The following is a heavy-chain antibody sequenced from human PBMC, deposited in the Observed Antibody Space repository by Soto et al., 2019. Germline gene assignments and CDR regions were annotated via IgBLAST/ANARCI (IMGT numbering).Heavy chain of an antibody. D-gene: IGHD3-22*01. CDR1: GFTFSSHG. V-gene: IGHV3-23*01. CDR3: ARPNTYYYDSSGYQRPRYAFDI. CDR2: ISGSGGTT. J-gene: IGHJ3*02. Sequence: PGGSLRLSCAASGFTFSSHGMSWVRQAPGKGLEWVSVISGSGGTTYYADSVKGRFTISRDNSKNTLYLQMNSLRVEDTAIYYCARPNTYYYDSSGYQRPRYAFDIWGQGTMVTVSS.